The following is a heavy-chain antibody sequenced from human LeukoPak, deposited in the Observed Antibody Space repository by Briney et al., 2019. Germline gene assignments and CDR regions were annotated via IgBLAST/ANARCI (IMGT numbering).Heavy chain of an antibody. V-gene: IGHV3-21*01. J-gene: IGHJ4*02. CDR1: GFTFSSYS. CDR2: ISSSSSYI. D-gene: IGHD3-10*01. Sequence: PGGSLRLSCAASGFTFSSYSMNWVRQAPGKGLEWVSSISSSSSYIYYADSVKGRFTISRDNAKNSLYLQMNSLRVEDTAVYYCARDTYGSGSYYNAPLDYWGQGTLVTVSS. CDR3: ARDTYGSGSYYNAPLDY.